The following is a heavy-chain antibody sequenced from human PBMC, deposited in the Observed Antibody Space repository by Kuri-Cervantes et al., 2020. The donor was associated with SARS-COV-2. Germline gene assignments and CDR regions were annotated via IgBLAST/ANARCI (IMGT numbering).Heavy chain of an antibody. Sequence: ASVKVSCKASGYTFTSYDINWVRQATGQGLEWMGWMNPNSGNTGYAQKFQGRVTMTEDTSTDTAYMELSSLRSEDTAVYYCATGEGYAPRSLPTDWGQGTLVTVSS. CDR1: GYTFTSYD. J-gene: IGHJ4*02. CDR2: MNPNSGNT. V-gene: IGHV1-8*02. D-gene: IGHD3-16*01. CDR3: ATGEGYAPRSLPTD.